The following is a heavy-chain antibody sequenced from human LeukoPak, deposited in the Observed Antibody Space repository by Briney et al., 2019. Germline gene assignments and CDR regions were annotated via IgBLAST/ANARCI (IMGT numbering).Heavy chain of an antibody. Sequence: GGSLRLSCAASGFTFSSYAMHWVRQAPGKGLEWVAVISYDGSNKYYADSVKGRFTISRDNSKNTLYLQMNSLRAEDTAVYYCARDGRSSSWYQGFDYWGQGTLVTVSS. CDR2: ISYDGSNK. J-gene: IGHJ4*02. V-gene: IGHV3-30-3*01. D-gene: IGHD6-13*01. CDR3: ARDGRSSSWYQGFDY. CDR1: GFTFSSYA.